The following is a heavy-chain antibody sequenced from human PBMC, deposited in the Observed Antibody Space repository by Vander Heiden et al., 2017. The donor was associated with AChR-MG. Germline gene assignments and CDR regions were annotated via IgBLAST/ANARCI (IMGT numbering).Heavy chain of an antibody. J-gene: IGHJ2*01. Sequence: EVQLVQSGAEVKKPGESLKISCTGSGYSFTSSWIGWVRQMPGKGLEWMGIIYPGDSDTRYSPSFQGQVTISADKSISTAYLQWSSLKASDTAMYYCARPRLGELSWDWYFDLWGRGTLVTVSS. V-gene: IGHV5-51*03. CDR1: GYSFTSSW. D-gene: IGHD3-16*02. CDR2: IYPGDSDT. CDR3: ARPRLGELSWDWYFDL.